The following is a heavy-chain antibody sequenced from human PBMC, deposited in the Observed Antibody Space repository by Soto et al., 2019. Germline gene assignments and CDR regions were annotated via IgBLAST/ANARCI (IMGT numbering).Heavy chain of an antibody. Sequence: SKTLSVTSTVSGGSISSYYWSWIRQPAGKGLEWIGRIHTSGSTNYNPSLKSRVTVSVDTSKNQFSLKLSSVTAADTAVYYCARDMMGITMVRGVTQPRFYYGMDVWGQGTTVTVSS. V-gene: IGHV4-4*07. J-gene: IGHJ6*02. CDR1: GGSISSYY. CDR3: ARDMMGITMVRGVTQPRFYYGMDV. CDR2: IHTSGST. D-gene: IGHD3-10*01.